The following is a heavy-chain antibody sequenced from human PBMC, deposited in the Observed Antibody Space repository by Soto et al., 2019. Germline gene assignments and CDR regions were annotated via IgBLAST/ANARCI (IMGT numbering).Heavy chain of an antibody. D-gene: IGHD5-12*01. CDR2: INHSGST. V-gene: IGHV4-34*01. CDR3: ARFGSGYDSY. J-gene: IGHJ4*02. Sequence: SETLSLTRAVYGGSFSGYYWSWIRQPPGKGLEWIGEINHSGSTNYNPSLKSRVTISVDTSKNQFSLKLSSVTAADTAVYYCARFGSGYDSYWGQGTLGTVAS. CDR1: GGSFSGYY.